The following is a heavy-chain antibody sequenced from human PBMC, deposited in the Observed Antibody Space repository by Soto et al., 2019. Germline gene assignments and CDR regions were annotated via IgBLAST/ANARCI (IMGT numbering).Heavy chain of an antibody. J-gene: IGHJ3*02. D-gene: IGHD4-4*01. CDR3: ARDRAGVDYSNYGMDAFDI. Sequence: ASVKVSCKASGYTFTGYYMHWVRQAPGQGLEWMGWINPNSGGTNYAQKFQGRVTMTRDTSISTAYMELSRLRSDDTAVYYCARDRAGVDYSNYGMDAFDIWGQGTMVTVSS. CDR2: INPNSGGT. CDR1: GYTFTGYY. V-gene: IGHV1-2*02.